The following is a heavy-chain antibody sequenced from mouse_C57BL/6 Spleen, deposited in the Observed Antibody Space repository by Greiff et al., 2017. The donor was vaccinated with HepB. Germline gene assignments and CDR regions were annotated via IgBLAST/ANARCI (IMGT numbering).Heavy chain of an antibody. J-gene: IGHJ2*01. CDR2: ISDGGSYT. V-gene: IGHV5-4*01. CDR3: ARVLYFGSSYEWFDY. Sequence: EVQVVESGGGLVKPGGSLKLSCAASGFTFSSYAMSWVRQTPEKRLEWVATISDGGSYTYYPDNVKGRFTISRDNAKNNLYLQMSQLNSEDTAMYYCARVLYFGSSYEWFDYWGQGTTLTVSS. CDR1: GFTFSSYA. D-gene: IGHD1-1*01.